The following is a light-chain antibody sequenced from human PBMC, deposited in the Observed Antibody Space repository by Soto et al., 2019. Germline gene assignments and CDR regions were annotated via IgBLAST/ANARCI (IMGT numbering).Light chain of an antibody. V-gene: IGKV1-39*01. CDR1: QNINNY. J-gene: IGKJ1*01. CDR3: QQSYSTLLWT. CDR2: AAS. Sequence: DIQMTQSPSSLSASVGDRFAITCHASQNINNYLNWYQQKPGRAPKLLIYAASSLQSGVPSRFSGSGSGTDFTLTISSLQPEDFATYYCQQSYSTLLWTFGQGTKVDI.